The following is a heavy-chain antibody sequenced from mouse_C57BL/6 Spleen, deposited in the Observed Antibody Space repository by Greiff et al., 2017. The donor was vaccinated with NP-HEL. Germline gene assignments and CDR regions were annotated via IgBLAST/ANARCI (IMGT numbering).Heavy chain of an antibody. CDR2: LYPGNSDT. V-gene: IGHV1-5*01. Sequence: VQLQQSGTVLARPGASVKMSCKTSGYTFTSYWMHWVTQRPGQGLAWIGALYPGNSDTSYNQKFKGKAKLTAVTSASTAYMELSSLTNEDSAVYYCTGSGDYDGVHWYFDVWGTGTTVTVSS. CDR3: TGSGDYDGVHWYFDV. J-gene: IGHJ1*03. CDR1: GYTFTSYW. D-gene: IGHD2-4*01.